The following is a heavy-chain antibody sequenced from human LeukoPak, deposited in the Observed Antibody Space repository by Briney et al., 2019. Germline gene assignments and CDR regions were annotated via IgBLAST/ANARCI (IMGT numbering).Heavy chain of an antibody. J-gene: IGHJ2*01. D-gene: IGHD6-19*01. Sequence: GSLRLSCAASGFTFSDYYMSWVRQAPGRGLEWVASLKEDGSQKYYVDSVKGRFTISRDNAKNSLYLEMNNLRAEDTAVYFCARPPYSSGSFDLWGRGTLVSVSS. CDR3: ARPPYSSGSFDL. CDR2: LKEDGSQK. CDR1: GFTFSDYY. V-gene: IGHV3-7*02.